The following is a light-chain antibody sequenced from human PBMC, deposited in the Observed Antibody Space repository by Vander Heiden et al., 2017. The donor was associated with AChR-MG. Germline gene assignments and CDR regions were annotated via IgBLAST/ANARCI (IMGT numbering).Light chain of an antibody. CDR3: QQSNGNPRT. Sequence: DIQMTQSPSSLSASIGDRVTITCRASQSISTYLNWYQQKPGKAPKVLIYGASSLQSGVPSRFSGSGSGTDFILTISRLQPEDFATYYCQQSNGNPRTFGQRTKVEVK. CDR1: QSISTY. J-gene: IGKJ1*01. CDR2: GAS. V-gene: IGKV1-39*01.